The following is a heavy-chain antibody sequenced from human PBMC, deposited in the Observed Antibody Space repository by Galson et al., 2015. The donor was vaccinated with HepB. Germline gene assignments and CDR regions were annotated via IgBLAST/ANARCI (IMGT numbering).Heavy chain of an antibody. CDR2: INAGNGNT. CDR1: GYTFTSSA. J-gene: IGHJ4*02. Sequence: ASGYTFTSSAMHWVRQAPGQRLEWMGWINAGNGNTKYSQKFQGRVTITRDTSASTAYMELSSLRSEDTAVYYCAREADYYDSSGYYPHFDYWGQGTLVTVSS. V-gene: IGHV1-3*01. CDR3: AREADYYDSSGYYPHFDY. D-gene: IGHD3-22*01.